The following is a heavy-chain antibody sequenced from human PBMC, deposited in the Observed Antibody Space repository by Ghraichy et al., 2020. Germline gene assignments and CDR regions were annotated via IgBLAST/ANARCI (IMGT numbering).Heavy chain of an antibody. D-gene: IGHD3-10*01. V-gene: IGHV4-30-4*01. CDR3: KLRGVTTWYGMDV. CDR2: IYYSGST. CDR1: GGSISSGDYY. J-gene: IGHJ6*02. Sequence: SQTLSLTCTVSGGSISSGDYYWSWIRQPPGKGLEWIGYIYYSGSTYYNPSLKSRVTISVDTSKNQFSLKLSSVTAADTAVYYCKLRGVTTWYGMDVWGQGTTVTVSS.